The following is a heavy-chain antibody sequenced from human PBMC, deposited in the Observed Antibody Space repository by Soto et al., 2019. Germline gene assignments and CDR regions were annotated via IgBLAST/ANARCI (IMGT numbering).Heavy chain of an antibody. CDR3: AKEGDRGYYDSSGYYPPGYFDY. CDR1: GFTFSSYA. V-gene: IGHV3-23*01. D-gene: IGHD3-22*01. Sequence: QPGGSLRVSCAASGFTFSSYAMSWVRQSPGKGLEWVSAISGSGGSTYYADSVKGRFTISRDNSKNTLYLQMNSLRAEDTAVYYCAKEGDRGYYDSSGYYPPGYFDYWGQGTLVTVSS. CDR2: ISGSGGST. J-gene: IGHJ4*02.